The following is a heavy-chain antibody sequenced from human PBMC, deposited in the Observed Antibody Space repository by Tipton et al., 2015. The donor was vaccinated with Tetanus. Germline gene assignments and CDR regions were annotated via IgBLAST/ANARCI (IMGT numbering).Heavy chain of an antibody. Sequence: TLSLTCTVSGGSISSGGYYWSWIRQHPGKGLEWIGDIYYSGSTYYNPSLKSRVTISVDTSKNQFSLKLNSVTAADTAIYYCERDKARGARGWNYFDYWGQGTLVTVSS. CDR1: GGSISSGGYY. V-gene: IGHV4-31*03. CDR2: IYYSGST. J-gene: IGHJ4*02. D-gene: IGHD1-26*01. CDR3: ERDKARGARGWNYFDY.